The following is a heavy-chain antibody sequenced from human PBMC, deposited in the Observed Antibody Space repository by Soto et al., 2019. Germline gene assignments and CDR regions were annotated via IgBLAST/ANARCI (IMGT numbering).Heavy chain of an antibody. V-gene: IGHV1-3*01. CDR1: GYTFTSYA. CDR3: ARSIVLVTALDY. Sequence: ASVKISCKASGYTFTSYARHWVRQAPGQRLEWMGWINAGNGNTKYSQKFQGRVTITRDTSASTAYMELSSLRSEDTAVYYCARSIVLVTALDYWGQGTLVTVSS. D-gene: IGHD2-21*02. CDR2: INAGNGNT. J-gene: IGHJ4*02.